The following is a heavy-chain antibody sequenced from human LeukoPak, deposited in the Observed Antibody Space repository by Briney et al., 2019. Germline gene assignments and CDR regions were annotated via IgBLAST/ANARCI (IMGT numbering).Heavy chain of an antibody. D-gene: IGHD3-3*01. CDR2: INHSGST. CDR1: GGSISSGGYS. V-gene: IGHV4-30-2*01. J-gene: IGHJ5*02. CDR3: ARGERFWNWFDP. Sequence: PSQTLSLTCAVSGGSISSGGYSWSWIRQPPGKGLEWIGYINHSGSTNYNPSLKSRVTISVDTSKNQFSLKLSSVTAADTAVYYCARGERFWNWFDPWGQGTLVTVSS.